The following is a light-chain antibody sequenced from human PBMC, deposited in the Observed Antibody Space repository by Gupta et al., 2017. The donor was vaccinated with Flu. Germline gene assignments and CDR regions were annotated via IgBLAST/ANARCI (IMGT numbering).Light chain of an antibody. J-gene: IGKJ1*01. CDR1: QSLLHSNGYNY. CDR2: LGS. Sequence: DIVMTQSPLSLPVTPGEPASTSCRSSQSLLHSNGYNYLDWYLQKPGQSPQLLIYLGSNRASGVPDRFSGSGSGTDFTLKISRVDAEDVGVYYCMQSLQTLWTFGEGKKGE. CDR3: MQSLQTLWT. V-gene: IGKV2-28*01.